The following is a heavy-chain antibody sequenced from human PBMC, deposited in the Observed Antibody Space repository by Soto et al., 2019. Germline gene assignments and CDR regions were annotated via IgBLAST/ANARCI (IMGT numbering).Heavy chain of an antibody. D-gene: IGHD3-3*01. J-gene: IGHJ3*02. CDR1: TFTFSSYS. V-gene: IGHV3-21*02. CDR3: FKGGRDYTSYDVFNI. Sequence: EVQLVESGGGLVKPGGSLRLSCLDSTFTFSSYSMNWVRQAPGKGLEWVSSIGAISWPIFYADSLKGRFTISRDNSETRLYPQMIRLRAEDTDVYYCFKGGRDYTSYDVFNIGSLGSTATVSS. CDR2: IGAISWPI.